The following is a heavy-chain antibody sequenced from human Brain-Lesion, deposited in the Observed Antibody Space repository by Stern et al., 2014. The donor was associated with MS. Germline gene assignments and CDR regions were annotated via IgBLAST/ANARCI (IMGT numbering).Heavy chain of an antibody. CDR1: GGPISSHSYY. J-gene: IGHJ4*02. Sequence: QVQLVQSGPGLVKPSQTLSLTCTVSGGPISSHSYYWSWIRQPAGKGLEWIGRIYASGNTNYHPSLKIRVSISVDTSKNQLSLRLSSVTASDTAVYYCARDYGDLEFDLWGQGTLVTVSS. D-gene: IGHD4-17*01. CDR2: IYASGNT. V-gene: IGHV4-61*02. CDR3: ARDYGDLEFDL.